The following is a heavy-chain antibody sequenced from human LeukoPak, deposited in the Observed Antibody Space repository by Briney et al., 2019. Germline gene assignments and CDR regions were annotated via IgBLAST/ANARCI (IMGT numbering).Heavy chain of an antibody. J-gene: IGHJ4*02. V-gene: IGHV4-61*08. CDR3: ARLVPTVTTRYYFDY. D-gene: IGHD4-17*01. CDR1: GGSISSGGYY. CDR2: IYYSGST. Sequence: SETLSLTCTVSGGSISSGGYYWSWIRQPPGKGLEWIGYIYYSGSTNYNPSLKSRVTISVDTSKNQFSLKLSSVTAADTAVYYCARLVPTVTTRYYFDYWGQGTLVTVSS.